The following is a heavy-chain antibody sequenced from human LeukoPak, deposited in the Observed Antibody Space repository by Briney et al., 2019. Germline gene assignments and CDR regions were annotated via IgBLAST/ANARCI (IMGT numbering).Heavy chain of an antibody. CDR3: ARVEKYSSGWSPHYYYYYGMDV. J-gene: IGHJ6*02. CDR1: GYTFSSYS. CDR2: ISGSGVNT. V-gene: IGHV3-23*01. Sequence: GGSLRLSCTASGYTFSSYSMTWVRQAPGKGLEWVSAISGSGVNTYYADSVKGRFAASRGNSKNTLYLQMNSLRAEDTAVYYCARVEKYSSGWSPHYYYYYGMDVWGQGTTVTVSS. D-gene: IGHD6-19*01.